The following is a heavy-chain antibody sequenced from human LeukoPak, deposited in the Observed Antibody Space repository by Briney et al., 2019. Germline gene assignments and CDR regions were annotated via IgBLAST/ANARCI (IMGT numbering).Heavy chain of an antibody. CDR3: ARGGEQWLEYNWVDP. CDR1: AGSIGSYY. D-gene: IGHD6-19*01. Sequence: SETLSLTCTVAAGSIGSYYWSWIRQPAGKGLEWIGYIYYSGSTNYNPSLKSRVTISVDTSKNQFSLKLSSVTAADAAVYYCARGGEQWLEYNWVDPWGQGTLVTVSS. CDR2: IYYSGST. J-gene: IGHJ5*02. V-gene: IGHV4-59*01.